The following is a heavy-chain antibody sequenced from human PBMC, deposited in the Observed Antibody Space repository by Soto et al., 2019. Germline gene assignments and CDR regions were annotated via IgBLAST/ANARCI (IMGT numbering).Heavy chain of an antibody. CDR1: GFTFSSYS. CDR2: ISSSSSFI. J-gene: IGHJ3*02. CDR3: AREGMRVFFDYIGGSYGSRDAFDI. V-gene: IGHV3-21*01. D-gene: IGHD3-16*02. Sequence: PGGSLRLSCAASGFTFSSYSMNWVRQAPGKGLEWVSSISSSSSFIYYADSVKGRFTISRDNAKSSLYLQMNSLRAEDTALYFWAREGMRVFFDYIGGSYGSRDAFDIWAQGTMVTVSS.